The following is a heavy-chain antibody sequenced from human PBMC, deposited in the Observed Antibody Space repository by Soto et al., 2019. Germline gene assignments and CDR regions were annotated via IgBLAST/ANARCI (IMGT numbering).Heavy chain of an antibody. J-gene: IGHJ6*02. Sequence: GGSLRLSCAASGFTFSSYAMHWVRQAPGKGLEWVAVISYDESNKYYADSVKGRFTISRDNSKNTLYLQMNSLRAEDTAVYYCARGKIIGRDIVVVPAAMAGYGMDVWGQGTTVTVSS. CDR1: GFTFSSYA. V-gene: IGHV3-30-3*01. CDR3: ARGKIIGRDIVVVPAAMAGYGMDV. CDR2: ISYDESNK. D-gene: IGHD2-2*01.